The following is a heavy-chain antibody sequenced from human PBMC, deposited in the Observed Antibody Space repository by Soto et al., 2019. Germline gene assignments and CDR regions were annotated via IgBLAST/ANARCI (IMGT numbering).Heavy chain of an antibody. Sequence: QVQLQQWGAGLLKASETLSLTCAVVGDSLRGQSWNWIRQSPGKGLEWIGELDQSGGTNYNQSLKCRAIISDDPSKNQFSLTLTSVTAADTAVYYCAREDSYGWSGESLDVWGQGTTVTVSS. CDR3: AREDSYGWSGESLDV. J-gene: IGHJ6*02. CDR1: GDSLRGQS. D-gene: IGHD6-19*01. CDR2: LDQSGGT. V-gene: IGHV4-34*01.